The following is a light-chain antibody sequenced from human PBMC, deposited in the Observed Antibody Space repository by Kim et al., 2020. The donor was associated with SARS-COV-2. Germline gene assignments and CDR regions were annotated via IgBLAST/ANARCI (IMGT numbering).Light chain of an antibody. Sequence: VAPGQTATITCSGDNLGQKLVCWYQKKPGQSPVLVIYQNIKRPSGIPERFSGSNSGNTATLTISATQAMDEADYYCQAWDSRNYVFGTGTKVTVL. CDR3: QAWDSRNYV. CDR1: NLGQKL. CDR2: QNI. J-gene: IGLJ1*01. V-gene: IGLV3-1*01.